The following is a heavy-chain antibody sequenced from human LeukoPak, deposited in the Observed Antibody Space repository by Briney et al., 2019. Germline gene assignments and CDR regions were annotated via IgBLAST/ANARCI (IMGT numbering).Heavy chain of an antibody. D-gene: IGHD5-24*01. Sequence: SETLSLTCTVSGVSISSSSYCWGWIRQPPGKGLEWIGSICYSGSAFYNPSLKSRVTLSVDTSKNQFSLELSSVTAADTALYYCARTENYIPEDCFDPWGQGTLVTVSS. CDR1: GVSISSSSYC. V-gene: IGHV4-39*01. CDR3: ARTENYIPEDCFDP. J-gene: IGHJ5*02. CDR2: ICYSGSA.